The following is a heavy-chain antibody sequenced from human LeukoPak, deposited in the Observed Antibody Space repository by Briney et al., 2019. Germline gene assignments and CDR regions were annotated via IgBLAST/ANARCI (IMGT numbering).Heavy chain of an antibody. D-gene: IGHD6-13*01. J-gene: IGHJ6*02. CDR1: GFTFNNAW. Sequence: GGSLRLSCAASGFTFNNAWMTWVRQAPGKGLEWVGRIKTKTDGGTTDYAAPVKGRLTISRDDSKSTLYLQMNSLKTEDTAVYYCTTIALRIYYYYGMDVWGQGTTVTVSS. CDR3: TTIALRIYYYYGMDV. V-gene: IGHV3-15*01. CDR2: IKTKTDGGTT.